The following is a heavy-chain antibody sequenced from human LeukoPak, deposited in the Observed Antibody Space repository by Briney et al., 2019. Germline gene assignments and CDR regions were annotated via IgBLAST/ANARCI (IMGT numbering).Heavy chain of an antibody. CDR2: SYDSGRT. V-gene: IGHV4-59*01. J-gene: IGHJ4*02. CDR3: ARGTWELSLDY. CDR1: GDSISSNY. D-gene: IGHD1-26*01. Sequence: SETLSLTCPVSGDSISSNYWSWIRQPPGKGLEWIGYSYDSGRTKYNPSLKSRVTISVDTSKNQFSLKLSSVTAADTAVYYCARGTWELSLDYWGQGTLVTVSS.